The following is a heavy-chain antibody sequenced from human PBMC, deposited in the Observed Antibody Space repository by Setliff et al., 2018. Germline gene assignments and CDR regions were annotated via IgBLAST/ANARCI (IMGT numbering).Heavy chain of an antibody. J-gene: IGHJ6*03. CDR1: GFSFHDYG. CDR3: ARVPRIIIMVGVISHYYYMDV. Sequence: GGSLRLSCAVSGFSFHDYGMGWVRQAPGKGLEWVSSINWNGVSIGYADSVKGRFTISRDHAKNSLYLQMNSLRAEDTALYYCARVPRIIIMVGVISHYYYMDVWGKGTTVTVSS. CDR2: INWNGVSI. V-gene: IGHV3-20*04. D-gene: IGHD3-3*02.